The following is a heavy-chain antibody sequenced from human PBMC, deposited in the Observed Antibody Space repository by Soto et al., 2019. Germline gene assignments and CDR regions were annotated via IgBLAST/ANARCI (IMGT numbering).Heavy chain of an antibody. CDR1: GYSFTSYW. J-gene: IGHJ6*02. V-gene: IGHV4-59*01. Sequence: ESLKISCKGSGYSFTSYWIGWVRQMPGKGLEWIGYIYYSGSTNYNPSLKSRVTISVDTSKNQFSLKLSSVTAADTAVYYCARQSSSSGWEYYYYGMDVWGQGTTVTVSS. CDR2: IYYSGST. D-gene: IGHD6-6*01. CDR3: ARQSSSSGWEYYYYGMDV.